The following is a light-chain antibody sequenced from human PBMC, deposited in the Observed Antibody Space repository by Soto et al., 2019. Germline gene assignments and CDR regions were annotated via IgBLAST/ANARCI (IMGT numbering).Light chain of an antibody. J-gene: IGKJ1*01. CDR2: GAS. CDR3: QQYNERPPWT. V-gene: IGKV3-15*01. Sequence: EIVMTQSPATLSVSPGESVTLSCRASLTMNNNIAWYQHKPGQAPRLLIFGASSRATGVPGRFSGSGFGTEFTLSINSLQSEDFAVYYCQQYNERPPWTFGQGTTVEMK. CDR1: LTMNNN.